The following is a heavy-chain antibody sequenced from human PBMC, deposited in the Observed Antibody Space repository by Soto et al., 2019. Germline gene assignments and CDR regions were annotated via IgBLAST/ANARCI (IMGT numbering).Heavy chain of an antibody. CDR2: IIPIFGTT. CDR1: GGTFSSYA. Sequence: ASVKVSCKASGGTFSSYAISWVRQAPGQGLEWMGGIIPIFGTTNYAQKFQGRVTMTTDTSTSTAYMELRSLRSNDTAVYYCAMVDVYVTPSPQDVWGQGTTVTVSS. V-gene: IGHV1-69*05. CDR3: AMVDVYVTPSPQDV. J-gene: IGHJ6*02. D-gene: IGHD3-16*01.